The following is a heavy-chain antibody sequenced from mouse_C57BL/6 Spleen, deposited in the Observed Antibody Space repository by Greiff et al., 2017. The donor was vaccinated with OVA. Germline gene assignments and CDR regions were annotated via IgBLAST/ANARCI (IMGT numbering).Heavy chain of an antibody. Sequence: QIQLQQPGAELVKPGASVKLSCKASGYTFTSYWMQWVKQRPGQGLEWIGEIDPSDSYTNYNQKFKGKATLTVDTSSSTAYMQLSSLTSEDSAVYYCARGITTVVGGYAMDYWGQGTSVTVSS. CDR2: IDPSDSYT. V-gene: IGHV1-50*01. CDR3: ARGITTVVGGYAMDY. J-gene: IGHJ4*01. D-gene: IGHD1-1*01. CDR1: GYTFTSYW.